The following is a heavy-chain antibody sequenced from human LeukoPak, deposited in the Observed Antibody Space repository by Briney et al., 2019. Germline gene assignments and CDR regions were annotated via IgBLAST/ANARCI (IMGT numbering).Heavy chain of an antibody. J-gene: IGHJ4*02. CDR1: GASISSGDYY. V-gene: IGHV4-39*01. Sequence: PSETLSLTCTVSGASISSGDYYWGWIRQSPGKGLEWIGTIYYSGSTNYNPSLKSRVTISVDTSENQFSLRLSSVTATDTAVYYCVRRGQRLNPGLYCFDYWGQGTLVTVSS. CDR3: VRRGQRLNPGLYCFDY. D-gene: IGHD6-25*01. CDR2: IYYSGST.